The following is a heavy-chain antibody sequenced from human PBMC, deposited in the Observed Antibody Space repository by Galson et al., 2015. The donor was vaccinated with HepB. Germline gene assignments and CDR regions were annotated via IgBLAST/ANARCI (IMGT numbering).Heavy chain of an antibody. Sequence: SLRLSCAASGFTFSNYAMSWVRQAPGKGLEWVSSIGASGDSIFLADPVKGRFTISRDNSKNTLYLQMNSPRGEDTAVYYCAKSETWVVIRNLFDYWGQGTLVTVSS. CDR1: GFTFSNYA. V-gene: IGHV3-23*01. J-gene: IGHJ4*02. CDR3: AKSETWVVIRNLFDY. D-gene: IGHD3-22*01. CDR2: IGASGDSI.